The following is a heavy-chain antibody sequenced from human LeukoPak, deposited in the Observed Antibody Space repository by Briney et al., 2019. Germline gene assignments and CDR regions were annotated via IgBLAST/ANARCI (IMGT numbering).Heavy chain of an antibody. Sequence: SETLSLTCNVSGGSISISSYYWGWIRQPPGKGLEWIGSIYYSGSTYYNPSLKSRVTISIDTFKNQFSLKLSSVTAADTAVYYCARARPPILYYYDSSGSDAFDIWGQGTMVTVSS. CDR1: GGSISISSYY. V-gene: IGHV4-39*07. D-gene: IGHD3-22*01. CDR3: ARARPPILYYYDSSGSDAFDI. CDR2: IYYSGST. J-gene: IGHJ3*02.